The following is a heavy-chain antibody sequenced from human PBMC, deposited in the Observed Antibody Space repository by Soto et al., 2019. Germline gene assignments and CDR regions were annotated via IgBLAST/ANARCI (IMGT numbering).Heavy chain of an antibody. CDR1: GFRFSDYS. CDR2: ITSSGDSI. V-gene: IGHV3-48*02. Sequence: RGSLRLSCAASGFRFSDYSMNWVRQAPGKGLEWVSYITSSGDSIYYADSVKGRFTVSRDNAKNSLFLQMNGLRDEDTAVYYCARLPKGSTVTSWGQGTLVTVSS. CDR3: ARLPKGSTVTS. D-gene: IGHD4-17*01. J-gene: IGHJ4*02.